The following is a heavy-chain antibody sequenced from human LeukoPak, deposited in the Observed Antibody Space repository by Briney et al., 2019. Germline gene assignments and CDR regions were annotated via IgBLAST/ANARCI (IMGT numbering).Heavy chain of an antibody. V-gene: IGHV3-11*04. J-gene: IGHJ1*01. CDR1: DYN. Sequence: DYNKRGNGIAPRSGVGKESYFRRRGNPIYYADSVKGRFTISRDNAKNSLYLQMNSLRAEDTAVYYCARSPRYYDSSGFEYFQHWGQGTLVTVSS. CDR2: FRRRGNPI. CDR3: ARSPRYYDSSGFEYFQH. D-gene: IGHD3-22*01.